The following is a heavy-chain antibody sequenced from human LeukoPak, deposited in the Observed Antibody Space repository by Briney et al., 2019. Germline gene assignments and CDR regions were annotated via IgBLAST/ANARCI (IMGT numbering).Heavy chain of an antibody. J-gene: IGHJ5*02. CDR2: ISSTGSAI. V-gene: IGHV3-48*03. CDR1: GFTFSSYE. CDR3: ARASSPYYYDSSGYIA. D-gene: IGHD3-22*01. Sequence: GGSLRLSCAASGFTFSSYEMNWVRQAPGKGLEWISYISSTGSAIYYADSVKGRFAISRDNAKNSLYLQMNSLRAGETAVYYCARASSPYYYDSSGYIAWGQGTLVTVSS.